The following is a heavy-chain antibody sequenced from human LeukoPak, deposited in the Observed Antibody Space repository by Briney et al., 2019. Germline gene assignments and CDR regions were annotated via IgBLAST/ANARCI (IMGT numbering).Heavy chain of an antibody. J-gene: IGHJ4*02. V-gene: IGHV1-2*02. D-gene: IGHD6-25*01. CDR1: GYTFTSYD. CDR2: INPNNGGA. CDR3: ARGRGGFAAAGIVLDF. Sequence: ASVKVSCKASGYTFTSYDIIWVRQAPGQGLEWMGWINPNNGGAKFAQKFQGRVTMTTDTTMSTSYMEVSRLRSYDTAFYYCARGRGGFAAAGIVLDFWGQGTLVTVSS.